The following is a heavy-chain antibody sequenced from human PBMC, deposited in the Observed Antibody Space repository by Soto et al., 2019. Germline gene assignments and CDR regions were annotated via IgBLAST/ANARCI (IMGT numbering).Heavy chain of an antibody. J-gene: IGHJ6*02. CDR3: PRASYNWNYRYYYYYGMDV. Sequence: ASVKVSCKASGYTFTSYGISWVRQAPGQGLEWMGWISAYNGNTNYAQKLQGRVTMTTDTSTSTAYLELRSLRSEDTAVYYCPRASYNWNYRYYYYYGMDVLGPGTTVPVSS. CDR1: GYTFTSYG. D-gene: IGHD1-7*01. CDR2: ISAYNGNT. V-gene: IGHV1-18*04.